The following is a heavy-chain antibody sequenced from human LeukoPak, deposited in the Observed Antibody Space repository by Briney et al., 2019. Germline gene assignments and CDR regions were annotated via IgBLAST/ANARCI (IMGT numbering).Heavy chain of an antibody. J-gene: IGHJ5*02. V-gene: IGHV1-46*01. D-gene: IGHD2-2*01. CDR1: GSTFTTYY. Sequence: ASVKVSCKASGSTFTTYYIHWVRQAPGQGLEWMGIINPSGGSTNYAQKFQGRVTMTWDTSTSTVFMELSSLRSEDTAVYFCARGPPGRVYETSKRGLFDPWGQGTLVTVSS. CDR3: ARGPPGRVYETSKRGLFDP. CDR2: INPSGGST.